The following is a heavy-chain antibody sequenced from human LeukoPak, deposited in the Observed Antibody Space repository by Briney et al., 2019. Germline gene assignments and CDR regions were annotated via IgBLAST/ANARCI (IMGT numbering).Heavy chain of an antibody. CDR1: GYIFTGYY. CDR2: INPNSGGT. J-gene: IGHJ3*02. D-gene: IGHD6-13*01. Sequence: ASVKVSCKASGYIFTGYYMHWVRQAPGQGLEWMGWINPNSGGTNYAQKFQGRVTMTRDTSISTAYMELSRLRSDDTAVYYCARDRLGSSGAFDIWGQGTMVTVSS. V-gene: IGHV1-2*02. CDR3: ARDRLGSSGAFDI.